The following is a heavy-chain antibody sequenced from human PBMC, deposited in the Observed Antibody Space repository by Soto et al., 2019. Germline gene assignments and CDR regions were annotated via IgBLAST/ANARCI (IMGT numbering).Heavy chain of an antibody. CDR3: ARSPPPPPYCSGGSCYYYGMDV. Sequence: QLQLQESGSGLVKPSQTLSLTCAVSGGSISSGGYSWSWIRQPPGKGLEWIGYIYHSGSTYYNPSLQSRVTISVDRSKNQFSLKLSSVTAADTAVYYCARSPPPPPYCSGGSCYYYGMDVWGQGTTVTVSS. CDR1: GGSISSGGYS. V-gene: IGHV4-30-2*01. J-gene: IGHJ6*02. CDR2: IYHSGST. D-gene: IGHD2-15*01.